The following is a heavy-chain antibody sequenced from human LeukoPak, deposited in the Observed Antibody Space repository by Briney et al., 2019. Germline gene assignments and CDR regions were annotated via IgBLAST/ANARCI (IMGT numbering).Heavy chain of an antibody. Sequence: GGSLRLSCAASGFTFSTYAMTWVRQAPGKGLEWVSGINSNGDEIYYADSVRGRFTISRDNSKNTLYLQMNPLRVEDTAVYYCAKARALCGGDCTEYFQHWGQGTLVTVSS. D-gene: IGHD2-21*02. V-gene: IGHV3-23*01. CDR1: GFTFSTYA. CDR3: AKARALCGGDCTEYFQH. CDR2: INSNGDEI. J-gene: IGHJ1*01.